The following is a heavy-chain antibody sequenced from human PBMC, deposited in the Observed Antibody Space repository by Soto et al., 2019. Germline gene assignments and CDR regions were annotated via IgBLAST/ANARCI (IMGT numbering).Heavy chain of an antibody. V-gene: IGHV3-7*05. Sequence: EVQLVESGGGLVQPGGSLRLSCAASGFTFSSYWMSWVRQAPGKGLEWVANIKQDGSEKYYVDSVKGRFTISRDNAKNSLYLQMKSLRAEDTAVYYCARITMVRGVIPVEFDYWGQGTLVTVSS. CDR2: IKQDGSEK. D-gene: IGHD3-10*01. J-gene: IGHJ4*02. CDR1: GFTFSSYW. CDR3: ARITMVRGVIPVEFDY.